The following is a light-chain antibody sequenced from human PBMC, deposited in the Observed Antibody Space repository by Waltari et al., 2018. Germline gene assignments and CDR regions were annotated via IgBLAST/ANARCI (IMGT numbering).Light chain of an antibody. V-gene: IGLV1-47*01. Sequence: QSVLTQPPSMSGTPGQRVTISCSGSTFNIGSNYVYWYQQFPGMAPQLLIYRNTDRPSGVPDRFSASKAGASASLAISGLRSEDEADYHCAAWDDSLSGRVFGGGTKLTV. CDR2: RNT. J-gene: IGLJ2*01. CDR1: TFNIGSNY. CDR3: AAWDDSLSGRV.